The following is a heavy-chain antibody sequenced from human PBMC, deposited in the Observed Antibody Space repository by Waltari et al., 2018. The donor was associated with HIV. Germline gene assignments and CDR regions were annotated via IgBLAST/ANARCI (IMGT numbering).Heavy chain of an antibody. Sequence: QVQLVQSGVEVKKPGASVKVSCKASGYTFTHYGISWVRQAPGQGLEWMGWIRTYDTNTNYEQKLQDRVTLTTDTSTGTAYMELASLRSDDTAVYYCARDRWFGESHYYYYYGMDVWGQGTTVTVSS. D-gene: IGHD3-10*01. J-gene: IGHJ6*02. CDR1: GYTFTHYG. CDR3: ARDRWFGESHYYYYYGMDV. CDR2: IRTYDTNT. V-gene: IGHV1-18*01.